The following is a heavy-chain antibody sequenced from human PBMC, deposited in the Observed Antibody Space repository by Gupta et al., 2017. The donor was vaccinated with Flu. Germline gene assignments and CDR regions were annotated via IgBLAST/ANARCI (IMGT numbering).Heavy chain of an antibody. CDR2: INPSGGST. CDR1: TYY. J-gene: IGHJ4*02. Sequence: TYYMHWVRQAPGQGLEWMGVINPSGGSTSYAERFQGRVTMTTDTSTSTVSMELSGLRSDDTAVYFCARSFTDYGYTALWGQGTLVTVSS. CDR3: ARSFTDYGYTAL. D-gene: IGHD4-17*01. V-gene: IGHV1-46*01.